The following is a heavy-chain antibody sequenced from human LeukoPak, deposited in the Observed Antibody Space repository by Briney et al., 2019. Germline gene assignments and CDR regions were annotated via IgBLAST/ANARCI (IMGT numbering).Heavy chain of an antibody. CDR1: GGSISSGDYY. D-gene: IGHD2-2*01. CDR3: AREGYCSSTSCPGPNWFDP. Sequence: SETLSLTCTVSGGSISSGDYYWRWLRQPPGKALEGIEYIYCSESTYYNPSLKSRITISVDTSKNQFSLKLSSVTAADTAVYYCAREGYCSSTSCPGPNWFDPWGQGTLVTVSS. J-gene: IGHJ5*02. CDR2: IYCSEST. V-gene: IGHV4-30-4*01.